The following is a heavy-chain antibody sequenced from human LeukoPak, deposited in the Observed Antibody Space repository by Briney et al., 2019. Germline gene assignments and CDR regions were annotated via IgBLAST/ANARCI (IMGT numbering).Heavy chain of an antibody. J-gene: IGHJ5*02. CDR2: IYDNGNT. V-gene: IGHV4-59*01. CDR3: ARGGGSSSPRGTWFDP. D-gene: IGHD2-2*01. Sequence: SETLSLTCTVSGSSINTYYWNWMRQSPGKGLKWIGYIYDNGNTNFNASLKSRVTISVDTSKKQVSLKLSSVTAADTAIYYCARGGGSSSPRGTWFDPWGQGTLVIVSS. CDR1: GSSINTYY.